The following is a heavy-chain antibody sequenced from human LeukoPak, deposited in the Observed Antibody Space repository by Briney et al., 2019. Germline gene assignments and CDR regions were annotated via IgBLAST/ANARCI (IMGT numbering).Heavy chain of an antibody. J-gene: IGHJ4*02. V-gene: IGHV3-30-3*01. Sequence: PGGSLRLSCAASGFTFSSYAMHWVRQAPGKGLEWVAVISYDGSNKYYADSVEGRFTISRDNSKNTLYLQMNSLRAEDTAVYYCARPPGGWQPIDYWGQGTLVTVSP. CDR1: GFTFSSYA. D-gene: IGHD6-19*01. CDR3: ARPPGGWQPIDY. CDR2: ISYDGSNK.